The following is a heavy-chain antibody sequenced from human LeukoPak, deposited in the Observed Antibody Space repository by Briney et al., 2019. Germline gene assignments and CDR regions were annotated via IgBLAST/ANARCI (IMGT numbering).Heavy chain of an antibody. Sequence: GGSLRLSCAASGFTFSSYGMHWVRQAPGKGLEWVAVISYDGSNKYYADSVKGRFTISRDNSKYTLYLQMSSLRAEDTAVYYCAKDPYSGSFEYFQHWGQGTLVTVSS. CDR2: ISYDGSNK. D-gene: IGHD1-26*01. V-gene: IGHV3-30*18. J-gene: IGHJ1*01. CDR3: AKDPYSGSFEYFQH. CDR1: GFTFSSYG.